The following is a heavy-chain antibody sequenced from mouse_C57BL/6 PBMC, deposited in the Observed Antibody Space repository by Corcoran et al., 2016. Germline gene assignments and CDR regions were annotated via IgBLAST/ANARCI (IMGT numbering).Heavy chain of an antibody. D-gene: IGHD1-1*01. CDR1: GYSITSGYY. V-gene: IGHV3-6*01. CDR2: ISYDGSN. J-gene: IGHJ1*03. CDR3: ARVGGSSYPYWYFDV. Sequence: DVQLQESGPGLVKPSQSLSLTCSVTGYSITSGYYWNWIRQFPGNKLEWMGYISYDGSNNYNPSLKNRISITRDTSKNQFFLKLNSVTTEDTATYYCARVGGSSYPYWYFDVWGTGTTVTVSS.